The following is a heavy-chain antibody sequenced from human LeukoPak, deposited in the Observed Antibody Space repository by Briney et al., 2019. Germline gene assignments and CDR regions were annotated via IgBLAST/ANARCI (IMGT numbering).Heavy chain of an antibody. Sequence: PGGSLRLSCAASGFTFSSYSMNWVRQAPGKGLEWVSSISSSSSYIYYADSVKGRFTISRDNAKNSLYLQMNSLRAEDTAVYYCARVSGDGIAAAGKGPPGYWGQGTLVTVSS. D-gene: IGHD6-13*01. CDR2: ISSSSSYI. CDR3: ARVSGDGIAAAGKGPPGY. CDR1: GFTFSSYS. V-gene: IGHV3-21*01. J-gene: IGHJ4*02.